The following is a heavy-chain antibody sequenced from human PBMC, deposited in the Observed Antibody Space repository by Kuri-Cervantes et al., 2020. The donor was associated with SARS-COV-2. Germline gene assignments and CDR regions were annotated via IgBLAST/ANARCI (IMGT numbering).Heavy chain of an antibody. CDR1: GGSFSGYY. J-gene: IGHJ5*02. CDR3: ASDRGSGWYYWFDP. D-gene: IGHD6-19*01. V-gene: IGHV4-34*01. CDR2: INHSGST. Sequence: SETLSLTCAVYGGSFSGYYWSWIRQPPGKGLEWIGEINHSGSTNYNPSLKSRVTISVDTSKNQFSLKLSPVTAADTAVYYCASDRGSGWYYWFDPWGQGTLVTVSS.